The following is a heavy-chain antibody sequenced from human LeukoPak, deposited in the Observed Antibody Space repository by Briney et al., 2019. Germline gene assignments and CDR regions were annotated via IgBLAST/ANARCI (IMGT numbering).Heavy chain of an antibody. CDR3: AKVRDGGLGY. Sequence: PGGSLRLSCAASGFTFSSYAMSWVRQAPGKGLEWVSTISASGVATYYADSVKGWFTISRDNSKNTLYLQMNSLRAEDTAIYYCAKVRDGGLGYWGQGTLVTVSS. V-gene: IGHV3-23*01. CDR2: ISASGVAT. CDR1: GFTFSSYA. J-gene: IGHJ4*02. D-gene: IGHD5-24*01.